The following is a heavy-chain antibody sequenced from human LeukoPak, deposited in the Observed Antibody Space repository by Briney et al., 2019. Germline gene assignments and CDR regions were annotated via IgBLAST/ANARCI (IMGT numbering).Heavy chain of an antibody. D-gene: IGHD7-27*01. CDR3: VRRGTGDFKYGMDV. CDR2: IWYDGSNK. Sequence: PGRSLRLSCAASGFTFSSYGMHWVRQAPGKGLEWVAVIWYDGSNKYYADSVKGRFTISRDNSKNTLYLQMNSLRAEDTAVYYCVRRGTGDFKYGMDVWGQGTTVTVSS. V-gene: IGHV3-33*01. J-gene: IGHJ6*02. CDR1: GFTFSSYG.